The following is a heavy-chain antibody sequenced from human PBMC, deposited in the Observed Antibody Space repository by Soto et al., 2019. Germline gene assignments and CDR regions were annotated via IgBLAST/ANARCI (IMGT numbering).Heavy chain of an antibody. CDR2: ISYDGSNK. V-gene: IGHV3-33*05. Sequence: PGGSLRLSCAASGFTFSSYGMHGVRQAPGKGLEWVAVISYDGSNKYYADSVKGRFTISRDDSKNTLYLQMNSLRVDDTAVYYCARDDVHCSGGRCYGVPMDVWGKGTTVTVSS. CDR1: GFTFSSYG. CDR3: ARDDVHCSGGRCYGVPMDV. J-gene: IGHJ6*03. D-gene: IGHD2-15*01.